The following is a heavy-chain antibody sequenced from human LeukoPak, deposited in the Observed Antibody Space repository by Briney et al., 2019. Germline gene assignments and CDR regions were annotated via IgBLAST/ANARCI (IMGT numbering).Heavy chain of an antibody. D-gene: IGHD2/OR15-2a*01. J-gene: IGHJ4*02. Sequence: SVKVSCKASGGTFSSYAISWVRQSPGQGLEWMGGIIPIFGTANYAQKFQGRVTITADESTSTAYMELSSLRSEDTAVYYCARELSYDGSGGGLDYWGQGTLVTVSS. CDR3: ARELSYDGSGGGLDY. CDR1: GGTFSSYA. V-gene: IGHV1-69*01. CDR2: IIPIFGTA.